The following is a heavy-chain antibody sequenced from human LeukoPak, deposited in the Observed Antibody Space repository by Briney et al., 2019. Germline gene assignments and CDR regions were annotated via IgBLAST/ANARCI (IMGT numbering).Heavy chain of an antibody. Sequence: SVKVSCKTSGGTFNNSAISWVRQAPGQGLEWLGGIMPLFGTAGYAQKFQGRVTITTDESTRTVYLELTSLTSDDTAVYYCARDVHGDYGSGWFDPWGEGTLVSVSS. CDR3: ARDVHGDYGSGWFDP. CDR2: IMPLFGTA. V-gene: IGHV1-69*05. J-gene: IGHJ5*02. D-gene: IGHD4-17*01. CDR1: GGTFNNSA.